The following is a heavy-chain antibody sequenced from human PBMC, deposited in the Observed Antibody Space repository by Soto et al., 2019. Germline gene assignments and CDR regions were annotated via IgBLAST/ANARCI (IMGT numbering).Heavy chain of an antibody. J-gene: IGHJ6*02. Sequence: QGQLVQSGAEVKMPGASVKVSCKASGYSFTRYGITCARQAPGQGLEWMGWISGYNGDANYAQRFQGRVSMTIDTSTTTAYMELRTLTPDDTAVYYCAKNGQPPYYYYGLDVWGQGTTVTVSS. CDR2: ISGYNGDA. D-gene: IGHD2-8*01. CDR3: AKNGQPPYYYYGLDV. CDR1: GYSFTRYG. V-gene: IGHV1-18*01.